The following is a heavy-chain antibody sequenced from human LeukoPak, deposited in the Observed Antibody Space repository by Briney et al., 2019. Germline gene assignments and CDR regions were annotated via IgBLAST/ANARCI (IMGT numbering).Heavy chain of an antibody. Sequence: GGSLRLSCATSGFIFSTYALSWVRQAPGKGLEWASSISGSGGSTYNADSVKGRFTISRDSSKNTLYLQMSSLRAEDTAIYYCARVIRAAPGKGYFDYWGQGTLVTVSS. D-gene: IGHD6-13*01. CDR2: ISGSGGST. CDR1: GFIFSTYA. CDR3: ARVIRAAPGKGYFDY. V-gene: IGHV3-23*01. J-gene: IGHJ4*02.